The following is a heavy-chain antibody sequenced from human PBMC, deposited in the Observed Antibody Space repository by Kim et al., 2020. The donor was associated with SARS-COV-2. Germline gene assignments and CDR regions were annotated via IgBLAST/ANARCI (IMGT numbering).Heavy chain of an antibody. D-gene: IGHD2-21*01. Sequence: SETLSLTCTVSGGSISSYYWSWIRQPPGKGLEWIGYIYYSGSTNYNPSLKSRVTISVDTSKNQFSLKLSSVTAADTAVYYCARSYSKYYFDYWGQGTLVTVSS. CDR2: IYYSGST. V-gene: IGHV4-59*13. CDR3: ARSYSKYYFDY. CDR1: GGSISSYY. J-gene: IGHJ4*02.